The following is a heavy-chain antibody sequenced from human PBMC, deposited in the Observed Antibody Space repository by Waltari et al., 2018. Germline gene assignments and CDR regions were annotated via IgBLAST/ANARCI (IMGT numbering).Heavy chain of an antibody. CDR1: GFTFSRYW. V-gene: IGHV3-7*01. Sequence: EVQLVESGGGLVQPGGSLRLSCGASGFTFSRYWMSWVRQTPGKGLEWVGNINYDGSQKYYVDSVKGRFTISRDNAKTSVYLQMNSLRVEDTAVYYCAKSRGFEYWGQGTLITVSS. D-gene: IGHD2-2*01. J-gene: IGHJ4*02. CDR3: AKSRGFEY. CDR2: INYDGSQK.